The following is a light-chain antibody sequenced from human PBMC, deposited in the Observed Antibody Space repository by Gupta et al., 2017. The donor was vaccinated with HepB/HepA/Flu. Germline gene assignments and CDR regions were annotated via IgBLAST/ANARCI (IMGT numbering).Light chain of an antibody. J-gene: IGLJ3*02. Sequence: QSVLTQSPSVSGAAGQRVTICCTGSSSNIGAAFDVHWYRQVPGTAPKVLIYGNNNRPSGVPDRVSGSKSGTSASLTITGLQAEDEADYYCQSYDNNLNAWVFGGGTKLSVL. V-gene: IGLV1-40*01. CDR3: QSYDNNLNAWV. CDR1: SSNIGAAFD. CDR2: GNN.